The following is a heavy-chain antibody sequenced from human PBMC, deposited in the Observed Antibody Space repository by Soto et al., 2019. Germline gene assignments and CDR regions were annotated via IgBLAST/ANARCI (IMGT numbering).Heavy chain of an antibody. CDR3: ARYGDHVGYYFDY. CDR2: IYYGGTT. V-gene: IGHV4-30-4*01. J-gene: IGHJ4*02. Sequence: PSETLSLTCTVSGGSISSHDYYWSWIRQPPGKGLEWIGYIYYGGTTYYNPSLKSRVTMSVDTSQNQFSLKLSSVTAADTAVYYCARYGDHVGYYFDYWGQGTLVTVSS. D-gene: IGHD4-17*01. CDR1: GGSISSHDYY.